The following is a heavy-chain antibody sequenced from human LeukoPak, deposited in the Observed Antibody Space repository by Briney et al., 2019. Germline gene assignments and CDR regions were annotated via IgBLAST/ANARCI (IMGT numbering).Heavy chain of an antibody. V-gene: IGHV5-51*07. D-gene: IGHD6-6*01. Sequence: GESLKISCQTSGFTFTDYWIGWVHQMPGKGLEWMGIIYPGDSDTKYSPSFRGQVTMSADKSTNTAYLQWGSLKASDTAMYFCARGDASMATGFNYWGQGTLVTVSS. CDR1: GFTFTDYW. CDR2: IYPGDSDT. J-gene: IGHJ4*02. CDR3: ARGDASMATGFNY.